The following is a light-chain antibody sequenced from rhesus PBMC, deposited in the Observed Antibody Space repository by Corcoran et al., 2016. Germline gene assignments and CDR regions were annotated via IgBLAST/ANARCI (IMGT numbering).Light chain of an antibody. Sequence: DIQMTQSPSSLSALVGDRVTITCRASENVNNYLNWYQQKPGKAPKLLIYKASTVQSGVPARFSGSGSGKAYTFTISSLQPEDLATLYCQHVFCPPYSFGQGTKVDIK. CDR2: KAS. CDR1: ENVNNY. V-gene: IGKV1-74*01. J-gene: IGKJ2*01. CDR3: QHVFCPPYS.